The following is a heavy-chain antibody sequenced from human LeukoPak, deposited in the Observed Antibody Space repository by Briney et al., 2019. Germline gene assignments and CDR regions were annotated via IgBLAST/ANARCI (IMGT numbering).Heavy chain of an antibody. CDR1: GFTFSTYA. J-gene: IGHJ4*02. CDR3: AKGGDIPKVINDY. V-gene: IGHV3-23*01. CDR2: ISGSGGTT. D-gene: IGHD5-18*01. Sequence: GGSLRLSCAASGFTFSTYAMSWVRQAPGKGLDWVSEISGSGGTTFYADSVKGRFTISRDNSKNTLYPQMNSLRVEDTAVYYCAKGGDIPKVINDYWGQGTLVTVSS.